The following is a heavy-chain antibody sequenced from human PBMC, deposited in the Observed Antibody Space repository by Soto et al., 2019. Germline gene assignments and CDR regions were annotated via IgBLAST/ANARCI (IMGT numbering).Heavy chain of an antibody. J-gene: IGHJ6*02. CDR1: GFSLSTGGVG. CDR2: IYWDDDK. V-gene: IGHV2-5*02. CDR3: AHSRCGCDCLQSYSFHHYYGMDV. D-gene: IGHD2-21*02. Sequence: QITLKESGPTLVKPTQTLTLTCTISGFSLSTGGVGVGWIRQPPGKALEWLALIYWDDDKRYSPSLKSRLTITKDTSQNQVVLTMTNMDPVDTATYYCAHSRCGCDCLQSYSFHHYYGMDVWGQGTTVTVSS.